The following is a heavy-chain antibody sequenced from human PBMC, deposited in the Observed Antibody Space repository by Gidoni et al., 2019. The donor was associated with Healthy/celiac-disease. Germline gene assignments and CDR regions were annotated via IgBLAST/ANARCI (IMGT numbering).Heavy chain of an antibody. D-gene: IGHD3-22*01. V-gene: IGHV3-48*03. J-gene: IGHJ6*02. CDR3: AREYSSLRGVYYYYYGMDV. Sequence: EVQLVASGGGLVQPGGSVRLSCAASGFTFSSYEMNWVRQAPGKGMEWVSYISSSGSTIYYADSVKCRFTLSRDNAKNSLYLQMNSLRAEDTAVYYCAREYSSLRGVYYYYYGMDVWGQGTTVTVSS. CDR1: GFTFSSYE. CDR2: ISSSGSTI.